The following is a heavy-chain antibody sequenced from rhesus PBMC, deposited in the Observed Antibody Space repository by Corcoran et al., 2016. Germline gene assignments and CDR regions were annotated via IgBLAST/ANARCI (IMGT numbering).Heavy chain of an antibody. CDR3: AKNLDS. CDR2: INSGGGST. CDR1: GFTFSSYW. J-gene: IGHJ6*01. V-gene: IGHV3S42*01. Sequence: EVQLVESGGGLPKPGGALRPSCAAHGFTFSSYWGNWVRQTPGKGLEWISAINSGGGSTYYADSVKGRFTISRDNSKNTLSLQMNSLRAEDTAVYYCAKNLDSWGQGVVVTVSS.